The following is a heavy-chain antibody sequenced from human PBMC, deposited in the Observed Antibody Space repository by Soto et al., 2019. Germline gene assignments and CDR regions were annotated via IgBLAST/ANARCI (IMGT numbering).Heavy chain of an antibody. D-gene: IGHD2-2*01. Sequence: SVKVSCKASGRTFSRYAINWVRQAPGQGLEWMGGIIPMLGTTNYAQKFQGRVTITADDSTSTAHMELTNLRSEDTAVYFCERVGDSTNPWGQGTLVTVSS. CDR1: GRTFSRYA. J-gene: IGHJ5*02. CDR3: ERVGDSTNP. V-gene: IGHV1-69*13. CDR2: IIPMLGTT.